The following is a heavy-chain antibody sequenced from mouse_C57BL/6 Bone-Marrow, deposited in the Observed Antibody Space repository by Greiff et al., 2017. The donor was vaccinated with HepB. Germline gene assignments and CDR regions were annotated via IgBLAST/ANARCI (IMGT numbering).Heavy chain of an antibody. V-gene: IGHV5-6*01. CDR1: GFTFSSYG. D-gene: IGHD1-1*01. CDR3: ARPPYYDGGAWFAY. CDR2: ISSGGSYT. Sequence: EVKLMESGGDLVKPGGSLKLSCAASGFTFSSYGMSWVRQTPDKRLEWVATISSGGSYTYYPDSVKGRFTISRDNAKNTLYLQMSSLKSEDTAMYYCARPPYYDGGAWFAYWGQGTLVTVSA. J-gene: IGHJ3*01.